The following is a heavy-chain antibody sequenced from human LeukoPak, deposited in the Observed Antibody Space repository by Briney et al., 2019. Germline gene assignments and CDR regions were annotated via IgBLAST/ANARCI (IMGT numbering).Heavy chain of an antibody. CDR3: AKTYSSSCPLDY. CDR1: GFTFSSYG. CDR2: ISGSGGST. V-gene: IGHV3-23*01. D-gene: IGHD6-13*01. Sequence: GGSLRLSCAASGFTFSSYGMHWVRQAPGKGLEWVSAISGSGGSTYYADSVKGRFTISRDNSKNTLYLQMNSLRAEDTAVYYCAKTYSSSCPLDYWGQGTLVTVSS. J-gene: IGHJ4*02.